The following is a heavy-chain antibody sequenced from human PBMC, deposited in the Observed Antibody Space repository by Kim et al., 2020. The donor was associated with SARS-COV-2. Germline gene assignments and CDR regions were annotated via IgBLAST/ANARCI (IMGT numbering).Heavy chain of an antibody. CDR2: ISGSGGST. CDR3: AKDLGYGGPVYYFDY. CDR1: GFTFSSYA. D-gene: IGHD4-17*01. J-gene: IGHJ4*02. Sequence: GGSLRLSCAASGFTFSSYAMSWVRQAPGKGLEWVSAISGSGGSTYYADSVKGRFTISRDNSKNTLHLQMNSLRAEDTAEYYCAKDLGYGGPVYYFDYWGQGTLVTVSS. V-gene: IGHV3-23*01.